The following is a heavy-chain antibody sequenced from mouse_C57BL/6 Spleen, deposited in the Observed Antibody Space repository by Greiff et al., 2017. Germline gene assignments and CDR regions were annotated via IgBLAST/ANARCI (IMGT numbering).Heavy chain of an antibody. D-gene: IGHD2-5*01. CDR3: ARYSKIWYFDV. CDR2: IDPSDSYT. V-gene: IGHV1-69*01. Sequence: QVQLQQPGAELVMPGASVKLSCKASGYTFTSYWMHWVKQRPGQGLEWIGEIDPSDSYTNYNQKFKGKSTLTVDKSSSTAYMQLSSLTSEDSAVYYCARYSKIWYFDVWGTGTTVTVSS. CDR1: GYTFTSYW. J-gene: IGHJ1*03.